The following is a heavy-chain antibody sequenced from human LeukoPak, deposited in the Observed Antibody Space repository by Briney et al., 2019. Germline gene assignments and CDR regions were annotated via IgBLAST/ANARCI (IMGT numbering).Heavy chain of an antibody. J-gene: IGHJ4*02. D-gene: IGHD6-19*01. CDR1: GFTFSSYA. CDR2: ISWNSGSI. CDR3: AKAVAGTVIYFDY. Sequence: GGSLRLSCAASGFTFSSYAMHWVRQAPGKGLEWVSGISWNSGSIGYADSVKGRFTISRDNAKNSLYLQMNSLRAEDTALYYCAKAVAGTVIYFDYWGQGTLVTVSS. V-gene: IGHV3-9*01.